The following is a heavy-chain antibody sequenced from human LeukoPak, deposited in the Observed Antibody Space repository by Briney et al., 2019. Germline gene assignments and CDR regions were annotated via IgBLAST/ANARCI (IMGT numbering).Heavy chain of an antibody. J-gene: IGHJ6*02. CDR1: GFTFSSYG. Sequence: GRSLRLSCAASGFTFSSYGMHWVRQAPGKGLEWVAVIWYDGSNKYYADSVKGRFTISRDNSKNTLYLQMNSLRAEDTAVYYCARATGGVIVTRYYYYGMDVWGQGTTVTVSS. V-gene: IGHV3-33*01. CDR2: IWYDGSNK. CDR3: ARATGGVIVTRYYYYGMDV. D-gene: IGHD3-16*02.